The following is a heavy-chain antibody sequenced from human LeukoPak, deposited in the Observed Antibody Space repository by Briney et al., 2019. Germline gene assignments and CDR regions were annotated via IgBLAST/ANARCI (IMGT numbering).Heavy chain of an antibody. V-gene: IGHV1-69*05. J-gene: IGHJ4*02. Sequence: SVKVSCKASGGTFSSYAISWVRQAPGQGLEWMGGIIPIFGTANYAQKFQGRVTITTDGSTSTAYMELSSLRSEDTAVYYCARGPYDYVWGSYRLFDYWGQGTLVTVSS. D-gene: IGHD3-16*02. CDR2: IIPIFGTA. CDR1: GGTFSSYA. CDR3: ARGPYDYVWGSYRLFDY.